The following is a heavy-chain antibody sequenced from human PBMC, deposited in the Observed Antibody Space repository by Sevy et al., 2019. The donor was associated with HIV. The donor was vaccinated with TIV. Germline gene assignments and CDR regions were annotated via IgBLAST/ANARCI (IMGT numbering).Heavy chain of an antibody. CDR2: FDPEDGET. CDR3: ATAPGRVTNFDAFDI. Sequence: ASVKVSCKVSGYTLTELSMHWVRQAPGKGLEWMGGFDPEDGETNYAQKFQGRVTMTEDTSTDTAYMELSSLRSEDTAVYYCATAPGRVTNFDAFDIWGQGTMVTVSS. V-gene: IGHV1-24*01. D-gene: IGHD1-1*01. J-gene: IGHJ3*02. CDR1: GYTLTELS.